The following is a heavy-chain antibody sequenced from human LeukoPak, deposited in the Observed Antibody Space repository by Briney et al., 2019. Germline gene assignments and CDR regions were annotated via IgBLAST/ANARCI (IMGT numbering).Heavy chain of an antibody. CDR3: ARGGVRGVTGPDY. V-gene: IGHV1-2*02. J-gene: IGHJ4*02. CDR2: INPNSGGT. CDR1: GYTFTGYY. D-gene: IGHD3-10*01. Sequence: ATVKVSCKASGYTFTGYYMHWVRQAPGQGLEWMGWINPNSGGTNYAQKFQGRVTMTRDTSISTAYMELSRLRSDDTAVYYCARGGVRGVTGPDYWGQGTLVTVSS.